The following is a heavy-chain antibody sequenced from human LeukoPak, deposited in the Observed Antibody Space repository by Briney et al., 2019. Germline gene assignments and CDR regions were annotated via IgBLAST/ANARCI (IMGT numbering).Heavy chain of an antibody. J-gene: IGHJ4*02. V-gene: IGHV4-38-2*02. Sequence: SETLSLTCSVSGYSISSGYYWAWIRLTPGKGLEWIGSIYHSGSLYYNPSLRSRGTISVDTSKNQFSLKVNSMTAADTAVYYCARPTSSNYAGFFFDFWSQGTLVTVSS. CDR2: IYHSGSL. CDR1: GYSISSGYY. D-gene: IGHD4-11*01. CDR3: ARPTSSNYAGFFFDF.